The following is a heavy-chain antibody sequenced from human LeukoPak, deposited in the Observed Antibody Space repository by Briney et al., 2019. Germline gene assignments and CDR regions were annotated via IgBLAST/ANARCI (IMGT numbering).Heavy chain of an antibody. V-gene: IGHV3-21*01. CDR2: ISSSSSYI. CDR3: AREGSRKSAAGTFDY. Sequence: GGSLRLSCAASGFTFSSYSMDWVRQAPGKGLEWVSSISSSSSYIYYADSVKGRFTISRDNAKNSLYLQMNSLRAEDTAVYYCAREGSRKSAAGTFDYWGQGTLVTVSS. J-gene: IGHJ4*02. CDR1: GFTFSSYS. D-gene: IGHD6-13*01.